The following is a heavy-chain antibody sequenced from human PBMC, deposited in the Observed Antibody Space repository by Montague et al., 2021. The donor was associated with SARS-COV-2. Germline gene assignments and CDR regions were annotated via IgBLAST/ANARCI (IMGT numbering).Heavy chain of an antibody. CDR3: ARRGSSAWGVTVSAELDY. CDR1: GGSFSGCY. J-gene: IGHJ4*02. CDR2: INQSGRA. V-gene: IGHV4-34*01. D-gene: IGHD3-10*01. Sequence: SETLSLTCAVYGGSFSGCYWSWIRQPPEKGLEWIGEINQSGRANNNPSLKSRVIISVDTSKNQFSLKLSSVTAADTAVYYCARRGSSAWGVTVSAELDYWGQGILVIVSS.